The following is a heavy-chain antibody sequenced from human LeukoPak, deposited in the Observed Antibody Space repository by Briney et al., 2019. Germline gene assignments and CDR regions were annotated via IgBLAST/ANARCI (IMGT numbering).Heavy chain of an antibody. D-gene: IGHD5-18*01. CDR1: GFTFSGSA. CDR3: TRQDTAMAPFDY. V-gene: IGHV3-73*01. J-gene: IGHJ4*02. CDR2: IRSKASNYAT. Sequence: QPGGSLRLSCAASGFTFSGSAMHWVRQTSGKGLEWVGRIRSKASNYATTYAASVKGRFTISRDESNNTAYLQMNSLKTEDTAVYYCTRQDTAMAPFDYWGQGTLVTVSS.